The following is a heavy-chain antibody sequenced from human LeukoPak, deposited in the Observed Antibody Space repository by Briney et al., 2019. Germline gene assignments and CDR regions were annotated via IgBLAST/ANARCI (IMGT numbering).Heavy chain of an antibody. CDR1: GYTFTGYY. CDR3: ARAPGDHTALLGY. D-gene: IGHD5-18*01. J-gene: IGHJ4*02. CDR2: INPNSVGT. Sequence: ASVKVSSKASGYTFTGYYMHGVRQAPGHVGEWMGWINPNSVGTNYAQKFQSSVTMTRDTSTSTASTELRRLISDKTAAYYSARAPGDHTALLGYSGPGTPVTASS. V-gene: IGHV1-2*02.